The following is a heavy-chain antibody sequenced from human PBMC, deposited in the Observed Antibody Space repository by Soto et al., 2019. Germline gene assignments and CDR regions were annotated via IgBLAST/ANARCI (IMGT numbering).Heavy chain of an antibody. CDR2: IYHSGST. D-gene: IGHD6-13*01. CDR3: TIAPHY. V-gene: IGHV4-30-2*01. Sequence: SLTCAGPGGSIRSCGSSCSWIRQPPGKGLEWIAYIYHSGSTYYNPSLKSRVTISVDRSKNQFSLKLSSVTAAATAVYYCTIAPHY. J-gene: IGHJ4*01. CDR1: GGSIRSCGSS.